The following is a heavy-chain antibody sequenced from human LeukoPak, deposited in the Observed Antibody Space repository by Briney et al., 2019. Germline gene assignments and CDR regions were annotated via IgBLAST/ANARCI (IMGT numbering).Heavy chain of an antibody. CDR2: IKEDGSEK. Sequence: GGSLRLSCAASGFTFSSYWMSWVRQAPGKGLEWVANIKEDGSEKYYVDSVKGRLTISRDNAKNLLYLQMNSLRADDTAVYYCARRGYSYYYLDVWGQGTLVTVSS. D-gene: IGHD5-18*01. CDR3: ARRGYSYYYLDV. J-gene: IGHJ4*02. CDR1: GFTFSSYW. V-gene: IGHV3-7*01.